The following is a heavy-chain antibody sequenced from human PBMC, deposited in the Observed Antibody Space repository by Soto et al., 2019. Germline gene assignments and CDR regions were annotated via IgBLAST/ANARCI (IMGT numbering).Heavy chain of an antibody. D-gene: IGHD6-6*01. Sequence: PGGSLRLSCAASGFTFSSYWMSWVRQAPGKGLEWVANIKQDGSEKYYVDSVKGRFTISRDNAKNSLYLQMNSLRAEDTAVYYCARDLRIAARPFYYYYGIDVWGQGTTVTV. CDR3: ARDLRIAARPFYYYYGIDV. V-gene: IGHV3-7*01. CDR1: GFTFSSYW. CDR2: IKQDGSEK. J-gene: IGHJ6*02.